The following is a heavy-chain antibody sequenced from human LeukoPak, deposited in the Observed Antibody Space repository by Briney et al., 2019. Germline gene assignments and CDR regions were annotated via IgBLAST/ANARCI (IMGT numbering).Heavy chain of an antibody. CDR1: GFTFTDYS. V-gene: IGHV3-21*01. CDR3: ARDGSGFYLYYYMDV. J-gene: IGHJ6*03. D-gene: IGHD6-25*01. Sequence: KTGGSLRLSCAASGFTFTDYSMMWVRQAPGKGLEWVSSISTVSTYKFYSDSVKGRFTISRDNAKNILYLQMSSLSAEDTGVYYCARDGSGFYLYYYMDVWGRGTPVTVSS. CDR2: ISTVSTYK.